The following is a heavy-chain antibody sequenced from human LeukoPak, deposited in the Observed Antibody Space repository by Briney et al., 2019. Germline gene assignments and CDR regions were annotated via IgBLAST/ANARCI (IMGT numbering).Heavy chain of an antibody. CDR3: ARESFQAFDI. CDR2: IYYIGIT. CDR1: GGSFSSYY. Sequence: SETLSLTCTVSGGSFSSYYWSWVRQPPGKGLEYIGYIYYIGITNYTPSLMSRVTISVDTSKNQFSLELSSVTAADTAIYYCARESFQAFDIWGQGTLVTVSS. J-gene: IGHJ3*02. V-gene: IGHV4-59*01. D-gene: IGHD1-26*01.